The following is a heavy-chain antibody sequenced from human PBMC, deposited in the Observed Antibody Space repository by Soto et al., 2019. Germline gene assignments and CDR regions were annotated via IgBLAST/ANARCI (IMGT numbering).Heavy chain of an antibody. CDR1: GGSISSGGYY. CDR2: IYYSGST. V-gene: IGHV4-31*03. CDR3: ARHRSLDIRRPFDI. Sequence: PSETLSLTCTVSGGSISSGGYYWSWIRQHPGKGLEWIGYIYYSGSTNYNPSLKSRVTMSVDTAKNQFSLKLSSVTAADTAVYHCARHRSLDIRRPFDIWGQGTMVTVSS. J-gene: IGHJ3*02. D-gene: IGHD4-17*01.